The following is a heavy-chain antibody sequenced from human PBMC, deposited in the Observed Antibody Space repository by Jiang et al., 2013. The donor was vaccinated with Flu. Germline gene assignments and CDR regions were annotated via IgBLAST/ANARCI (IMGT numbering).Heavy chain of an antibody. Sequence: QLLESGGGLVQPGGSLRLSCAASGFTFSSYSMNWVRQAPGKGLEWVSYISSSSSTIYYADSVKGRFTISRDNAKNSLYLQMNSLRDEDTAVYYCARDDQPRDDYSYFFDYWGQGTLVTASS. CDR2: ISSSSSTI. D-gene: IGHD4-11*01. V-gene: IGHV3-48*02. CDR1: GFTFSSYS. J-gene: IGHJ4*02. CDR3: ARDDQPRDDYSYFFDY.